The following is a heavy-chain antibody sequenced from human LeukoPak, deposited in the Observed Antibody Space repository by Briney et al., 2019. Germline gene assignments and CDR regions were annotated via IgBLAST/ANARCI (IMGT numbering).Heavy chain of an antibody. CDR2: IKSKTDGGTT. D-gene: IGHD3-10*01. CDR3: TTDQGTMVRGVDY. CDR1: GFTFSNAW. Sequence: GGSLRLSWAASGFTFSNAWMSWVRQAPGKGLEWVGRIKSKTDGGTTDYAAPVTGRFTISRDDSKNTLYLQINSLKTEDTAVYYCTTDQGTMVRGVDYWGQGTLVTVSS. J-gene: IGHJ4*02. V-gene: IGHV3-15*01.